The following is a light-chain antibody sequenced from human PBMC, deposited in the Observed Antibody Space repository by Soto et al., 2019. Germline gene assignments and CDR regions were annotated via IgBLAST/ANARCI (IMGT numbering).Light chain of an antibody. Sequence: DIQLTQSPSTLSASVGDRVTITCRASQSMNSWLAWYQQKPVEAPNGLIYDASILGSGVPPRFIGSGSGTDFTLTIGSLQPEDFATYYCLRYNAFSQTFGQGTKVEI. CDR1: QSMNSW. CDR2: DAS. J-gene: IGKJ1*01. CDR3: LRYNAFSQT. V-gene: IGKV1-5*01.